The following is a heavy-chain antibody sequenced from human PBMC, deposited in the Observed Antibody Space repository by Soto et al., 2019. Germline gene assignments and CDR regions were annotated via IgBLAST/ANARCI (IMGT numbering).Heavy chain of an antibody. CDR1: GGSISSSSYY. CDR3: ATGGGYGVTPYGVAVANWFDP. J-gene: IGHJ5*02. D-gene: IGHD3-16*01. V-gene: IGHV4-39*01. CDR2: IYYSGST. Sequence: SDTLSLTCTVSGGSISSSSYYWGWIRQPPGKGLEWIGSIYYSGSTYYNPSLKSRVTISVDTSKNQFSLKLSSVTAADTAVYYCATGGGYGVTPYGVAVANWFDPWGQGTLVTVTS.